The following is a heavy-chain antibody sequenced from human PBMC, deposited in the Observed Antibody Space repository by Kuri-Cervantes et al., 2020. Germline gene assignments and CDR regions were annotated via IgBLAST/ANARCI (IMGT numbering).Heavy chain of an antibody. J-gene: IGHJ5*02. CDR3: ARAAHWNDAFWYDP. CDR1: GFTFSSYA. CDR2: ISGSGGST. D-gene: IGHD1-1*01. V-gene: IGHV3-23*01. Sequence: GESLKISCAASGFTFSSYAMSWVRQAPGKGLEWVSAISGSGGSTYYADSVKGRFTISRDNSKNTLYLQMNSLRADDTAVYYCARAAHWNDAFWYDPWGQGTLVTVSS.